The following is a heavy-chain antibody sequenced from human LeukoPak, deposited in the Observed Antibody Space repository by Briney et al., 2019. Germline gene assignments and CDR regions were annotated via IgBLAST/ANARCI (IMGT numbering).Heavy chain of an antibody. D-gene: IGHD6-13*01. V-gene: IGHV3-7*02. CDR1: GFIISSYW. Sequence: GGSLRLSCAASGFIISSYWMSWVRQAPGKGLEWVANIKQDGSEKYYVDSVEGRFIISRDNAKNSLNLQLNSLRAEDTAVYYCAKSGRSNNSGMDVWGQGTTVTVSS. CDR2: IKQDGSEK. CDR3: AKSGRSNNSGMDV. J-gene: IGHJ6*02.